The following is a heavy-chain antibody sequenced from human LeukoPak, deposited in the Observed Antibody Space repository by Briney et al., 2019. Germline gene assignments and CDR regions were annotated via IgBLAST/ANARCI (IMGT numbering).Heavy chain of an antibody. V-gene: IGHV1-2*02. CDR1: GYTFTGYY. Sequence: GASVKVSCKASGYTFTGYYMHWVRQAPGQGLEWMGWINPNSGGTNYAQKFQGRVTMTRDTSISTAYMELSRLRSDDTAVYYCARATPFDYYYMDVWGKGTTVTVSS. CDR3: ARATPFDYYYMDV. J-gene: IGHJ6*03. CDR2: INPNSGGT.